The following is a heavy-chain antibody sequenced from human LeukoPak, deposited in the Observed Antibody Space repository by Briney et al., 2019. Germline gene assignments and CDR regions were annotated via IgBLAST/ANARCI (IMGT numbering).Heavy chain of an antibody. J-gene: IGHJ6*02. CDR1: GFTFSSYE. Sequence: GGSLRLSCAASGFTFSSYEMNWVRQAPGKGLEWVSYISSSGGTIYYADSVKGRFTISRDNAKNSLYLQMNSLRAEDTAVYYCARINYYYYGMDVWGQGTTVTVSS. CDR3: ARINYYYYGMDV. CDR2: ISSSGGTI. V-gene: IGHV3-48*03.